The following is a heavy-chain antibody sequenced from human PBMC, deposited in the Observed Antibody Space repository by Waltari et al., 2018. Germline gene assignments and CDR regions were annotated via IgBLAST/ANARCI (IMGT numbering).Heavy chain of an antibody. V-gene: IGHV1-69*08. CDR2: IIPILGIA. CDR3: ARDLSDPGYCSGGSCSWSGSPVDY. Sequence: QVQLVQSGAEVKKPGSSVKVSCKASGGTFSSYTISWVRQAPGQGLEWMGRIIPILGIANYAQKFQGRVTITADKSTSTAYMELSSLRSEDTAVYYCARDLSDPGYCSGGSCSWSGSPVDYWGQGTLVTVSS. J-gene: IGHJ4*02. D-gene: IGHD2-15*01. CDR1: GGTFSSYT.